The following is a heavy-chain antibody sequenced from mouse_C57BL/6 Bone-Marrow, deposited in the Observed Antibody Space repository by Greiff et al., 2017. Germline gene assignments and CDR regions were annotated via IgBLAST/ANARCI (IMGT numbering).Heavy chain of an antibody. J-gene: IGHJ2*01. CDR3: ASPKRQYYFDY. CDR1: GFNIKDYY. Sequence: SGAELVKPGASVKLSCTASGFNIKDYYMHWVKQRTEQGLEWIGRIDPEDGETKYAPKFQGKATITADPSSNTAYLQLSSLTSEDTAVYYCASPKRQYYFDYWGQGTTLTVSS. D-gene: IGHD6-1*01. CDR2: IDPEDGET. V-gene: IGHV14-2*01.